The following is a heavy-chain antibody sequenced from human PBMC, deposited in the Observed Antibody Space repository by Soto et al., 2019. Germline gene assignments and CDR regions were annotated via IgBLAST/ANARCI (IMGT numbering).Heavy chain of an antibody. V-gene: IGHV3-23*01. CDR2: ISGSGGST. CDR3: AKVPLFMITFGGVTVAHYFDS. D-gene: IGHD3-16*02. J-gene: IGHJ4*02. CDR1: GFTFSSYA. Sequence: PGGSLRLSCAASGFTFSSYAMSWVRQAPGKGLEWVSAISGSGGSTYYADSVKGRFTISRDNSKNTLYLQMNSLRAEDTAVYYCAKVPLFMITFGGVTVAHYFDSWGQGTLVTVSS.